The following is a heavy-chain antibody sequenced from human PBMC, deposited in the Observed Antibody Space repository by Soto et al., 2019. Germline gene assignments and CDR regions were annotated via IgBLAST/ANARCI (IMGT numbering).Heavy chain of an antibody. CDR2: IHSSGSI. V-gene: IGHV4-30-4*01. CDR3: ARDLDGLHDDTSGPFPRPG. CDR1: GGSISSDDYY. D-gene: IGHD3-22*01. Sequence: SETLSLTCTVSGGSISSDDYYWSWIRQAPGRGLEWIGYIHSSGSIYYNPSLKSRATMSIDTAGNQFSLKVSSVTVADTAVYYCARDLDGLHDDTSGPFPRPGWGEGTLVTAPQ. J-gene: IGHJ1*01.